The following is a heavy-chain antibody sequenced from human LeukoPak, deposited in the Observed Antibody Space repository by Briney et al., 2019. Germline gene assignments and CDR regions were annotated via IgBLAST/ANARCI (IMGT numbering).Heavy chain of an antibody. CDR1: GFTFSSYR. D-gene: IGHD1-1*01. CDR3: ARERNDGASDY. J-gene: IGHJ4*02. Sequence: GGPLRLSCAASGFTFSSYRMTWVRQAPGKGLEGVSSISSSSSSYIYYADSVKGRFTISRDNAKNSLYLQMNSLRAEDTAVYYCARERNDGASDYWGQGTLVTVSS. V-gene: IGHV3-21*01. CDR2: ISSSSSSYI.